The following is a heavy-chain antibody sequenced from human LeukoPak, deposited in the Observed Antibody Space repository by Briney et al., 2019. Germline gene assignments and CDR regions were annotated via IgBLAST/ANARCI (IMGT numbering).Heavy chain of an antibody. D-gene: IGHD3-22*01. J-gene: IGHJ6*02. CDR3: ARERKDSSGYYYYHYGMDV. Sequence: PGGSLRLSCAASGFTVSSNYMSWVRQAPGKGLEWVSVIYSGGSTYYADSVKGRFTISRDNSKNTLYLQMNSLRAEDTAVYYCARERKDSSGYYYYHYGMDVWSQGTTVTVSS. V-gene: IGHV3-53*01. CDR2: IYSGGST. CDR1: GFTVSSNY.